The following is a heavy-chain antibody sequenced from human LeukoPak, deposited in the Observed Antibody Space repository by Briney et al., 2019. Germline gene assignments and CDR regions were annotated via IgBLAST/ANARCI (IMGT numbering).Heavy chain of an antibody. J-gene: IGHJ3*02. CDR3: ARDLVSVTKGFDI. CDR1: DDSFSSHY. Sequence: SETLSLTCAVSDDSFSSHYWTWIRQPPGKGLEWIGYISYIGSTNYNPSLKSRVTISIDTSKNQFSLKLTSVTAADTAVYYCARDLVSVTKGFDIWGQGTMVSVSS. D-gene: IGHD4-17*01. V-gene: IGHV4-59*11. CDR2: ISYIGST.